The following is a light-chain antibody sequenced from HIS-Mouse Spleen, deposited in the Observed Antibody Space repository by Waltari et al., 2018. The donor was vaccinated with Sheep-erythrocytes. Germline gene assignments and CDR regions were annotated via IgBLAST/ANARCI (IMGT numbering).Light chain of an antibody. CDR2: EVS. CDR3: CSYAGSYNHV. Sequence: QSALTQPRSVSWSPGQSVTISCTGTSSDVVGYNYVSWYQQHPGKAPKLMIYEVSKRPAGVPDRFSGSKSGNTASLTISGLQAEDEADYYCCSYAGSYNHVFATGTKVTVL. V-gene: IGLV2-11*01. J-gene: IGLJ1*01. CDR1: SSDVVGYNY.